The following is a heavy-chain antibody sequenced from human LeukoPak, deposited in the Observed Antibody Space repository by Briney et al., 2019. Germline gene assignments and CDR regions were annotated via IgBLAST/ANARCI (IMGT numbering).Heavy chain of an antibody. D-gene: IGHD3-16*01. Sequence: GGSLRLSCAASGFTFSRYWMSWVRQAPGKGLEWVANIKQDGSEKYYVDSVKGRFTISRDNAKNSLYLQMNSLRAEDTAVYYCASRDGRYYHYMDVWGKGTTVTVSS. CDR3: ASRDGRYYHYMDV. CDR2: IKQDGSEK. V-gene: IGHV3-7*01. J-gene: IGHJ6*03. CDR1: GFTFSRYW.